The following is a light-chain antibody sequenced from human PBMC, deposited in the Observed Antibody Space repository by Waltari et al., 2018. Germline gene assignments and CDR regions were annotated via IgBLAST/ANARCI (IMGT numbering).Light chain of an antibody. V-gene: IGLV3-21*04. Sequence: SYVLTQPPSVSVAPGQTARITCGGNDIGSKSVHWYQQKPGQAPVLFIFYDSDRPSGIPERFSGSNSGNTATLSISRVEAGDEAGYYCQVWASSTDHHAVFGGGTQLTVL. CDR1: DIGSKS. CDR2: YDS. CDR3: QVWASSTDHHAV. J-gene: IGLJ7*01.